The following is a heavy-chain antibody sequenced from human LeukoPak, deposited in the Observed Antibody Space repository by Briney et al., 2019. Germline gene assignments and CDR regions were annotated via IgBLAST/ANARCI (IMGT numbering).Heavy chain of an antibody. Sequence: GGSLRLSCAASGFTFSSYGMHWVRQAPGKGLEWVAFIRYDGSNKYYADSVKSRFTISRDNSKNTLYLQMNSLRAEDTAVYYCAREHYGGNPDAFDIWGQGTMVTVSS. J-gene: IGHJ3*02. V-gene: IGHV3-30*02. CDR3: AREHYGGNPDAFDI. CDR1: GFTFSSYG. D-gene: IGHD4-23*01. CDR2: IRYDGSNK.